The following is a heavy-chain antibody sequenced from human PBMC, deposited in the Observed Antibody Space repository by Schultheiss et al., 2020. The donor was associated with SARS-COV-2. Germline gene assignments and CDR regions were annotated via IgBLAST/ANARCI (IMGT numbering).Heavy chain of an antibody. CDR3: AREIRNLYSVGFDP. CDR1: GGSISSSNW. J-gene: IGHJ5*02. Sequence: SETLSLTCAVSGGSISSSNWWSWVRQPPGKGLEWIGEIYHSGSTYYNPSLKSRVTISVDTSKNQFSLKLSSVTAADTAVYYCAREIRNLYSVGFDPWGQGTLVTVSS. D-gene: IGHD6-13*01. CDR2: IYHSGST. V-gene: IGHV4-4*02.